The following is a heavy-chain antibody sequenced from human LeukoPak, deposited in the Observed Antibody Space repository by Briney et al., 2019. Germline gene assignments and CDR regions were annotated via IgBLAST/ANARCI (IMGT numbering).Heavy chain of an antibody. CDR3: ARDGPWIQLWLPSRGYFDY. Sequence: PGGSLRLSCAASGFTFSSYSMNWVRQAPGKGLEWVSSISSSSSSIYYADSVKGRFTISRDNAKNSLYLQMNSLRAEGTAVYYCARDGPWIQLWLPSRGYFDYWGQGTLVTVSS. V-gene: IGHV3-21*01. CDR1: GFTFSSYS. D-gene: IGHD5-18*01. J-gene: IGHJ4*02. CDR2: ISSSSSSI.